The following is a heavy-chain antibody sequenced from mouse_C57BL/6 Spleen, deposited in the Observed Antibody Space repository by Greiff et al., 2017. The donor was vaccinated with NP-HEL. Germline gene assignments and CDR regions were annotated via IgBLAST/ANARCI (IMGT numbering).Heavy chain of an antibody. J-gene: IGHJ2*01. CDR3: AISSSLFDY. Sequence: QVQLQQSGAELVKPGASVTLSCKASGYTFTSYWMHWVKQRPGQGLEWIGMIHPNSGSTNYNEKFKSKATLTVDKSSSTAYMQLSSLTSEDSAVYYCAISSSLFDYWGQGTTLTVSS. CDR1: GYTFTSYW. D-gene: IGHD1-1*01. CDR2: IHPNSGST. V-gene: IGHV1-64*01.